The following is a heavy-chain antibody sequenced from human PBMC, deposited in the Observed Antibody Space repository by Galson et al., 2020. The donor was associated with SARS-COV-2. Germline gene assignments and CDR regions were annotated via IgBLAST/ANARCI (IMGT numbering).Heavy chain of an antibody. Sequence: GGSLRLSCAASGFTFSSYWMHWVRQAPGKGLVWVSRINSDGSSTSYADSVKGRFTISRDNAKNTLYLQMNSLRAEDTAVYYCARALIWSGSGSYYNPPDYWGQGTLVTVSS. D-gene: IGHD3-10*01. CDR1: GFTFSSYW. CDR3: ARALIWSGSGSYYNPPDY. V-gene: IGHV3-74*01. CDR2: INSDGSST. J-gene: IGHJ4*02.